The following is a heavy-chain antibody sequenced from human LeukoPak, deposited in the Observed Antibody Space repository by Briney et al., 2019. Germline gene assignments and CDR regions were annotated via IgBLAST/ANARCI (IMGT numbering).Heavy chain of an antibody. J-gene: IGHJ4*02. CDR3: ARVGLLPLNQIDY. D-gene: IGHD2/OR15-2a*01. CDR2: MNPNSGNT. CDR1: GYTFTSYD. Sequence: GASVKVSCKASGYTFTSYDINWVRQATGQGLEWMGWMNPNSGNTGYAEKFQGRVTMTTNTSTSTAYMELSSLRSEDTAVYYCARVGLLPLNQIDYWGQGTLVTVSS. V-gene: IGHV1-8*01.